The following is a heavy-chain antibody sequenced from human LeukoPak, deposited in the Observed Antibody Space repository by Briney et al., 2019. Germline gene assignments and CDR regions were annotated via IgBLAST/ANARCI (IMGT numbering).Heavy chain of an antibody. V-gene: IGHV4-59*08. Sequence: PSETLSLTCTVSGGSISSYYWSWIRQPPGKGLEWIGYIYYSGSTNYNPSLKSRVTISVDTSKNQFSLKLSSVTAADTAVYYCAMGSGPYYFDYWGQGTLVTVSS. CDR2: IYYSGST. CDR1: GGSISSYY. CDR3: AMGSGPYYFDY. D-gene: IGHD3-10*01. J-gene: IGHJ4*02.